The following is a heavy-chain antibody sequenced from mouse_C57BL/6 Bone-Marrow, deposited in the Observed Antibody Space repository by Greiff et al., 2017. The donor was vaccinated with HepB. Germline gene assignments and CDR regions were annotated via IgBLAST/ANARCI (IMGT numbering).Heavy chain of an antibody. CDR1: GYTFTTYP. J-gene: IGHJ2*01. D-gene: IGHD1-1*02. V-gene: IGHV1-47*01. CDR2: FHPYNDDT. CDR3: ARRGKYMDPYFDD. Sequence: QVQLKESGAELVKPGASVKMSFKASGYTFTTYPIEWMKQNHGKSLEWIGNFHPYNDDTKHNEKFKGKATLTVEKSSSTVYLDLSRLTSDDSAVYYCARRGKYMDPYFDDWGQGTTLTVSS.